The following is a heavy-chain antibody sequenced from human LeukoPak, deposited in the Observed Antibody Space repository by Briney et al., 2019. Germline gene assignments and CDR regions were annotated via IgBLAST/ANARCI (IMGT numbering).Heavy chain of an antibody. CDR3: AKRDDYSNLFDY. V-gene: IGHV3-23*01. Sequence: GGSLRLSCAASGFTFSSCAMTWVRQAPGQGLEWVSSIGTTGGSTHYADSVKGRFTISRDNSKNTLYLQMSSLRAEDTALYYCAKRDDYSNLFDYWGQGTLVTVSS. D-gene: IGHD4-11*01. CDR2: IGTTGGST. J-gene: IGHJ4*02. CDR1: GFTFSSCA.